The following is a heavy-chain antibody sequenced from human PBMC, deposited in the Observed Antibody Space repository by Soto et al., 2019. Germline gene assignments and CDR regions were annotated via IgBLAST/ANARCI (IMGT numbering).Heavy chain of an antibody. Sequence: QVQLLESGGGVVQPGRSLRLSCAASGFTFSSYAMHWVRQAPGKGLEWVAVISYDGSNKYYADSVKGRFTISRDNSKNTLYLQMNSLRAEDTAVYYCARALCGIAVAGYYFDYWGQRTLVTVSS. CDR1: GFTFSSYA. V-gene: IGHV3-30-3*01. J-gene: IGHJ4*02. CDR3: ARALCGIAVAGYYFDY. D-gene: IGHD6-19*01. CDR2: ISYDGSNK.